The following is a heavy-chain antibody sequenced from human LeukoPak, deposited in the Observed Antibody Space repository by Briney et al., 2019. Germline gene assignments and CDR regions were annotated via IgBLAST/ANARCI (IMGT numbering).Heavy chain of an antibody. CDR2: IYYSGST. Sequence: KSPETLSLTCTVSGGSVSSGSYYWTWIRQPPGKGLEWIGYIYYSGSTTYNPSLKSRVTISVDTSKNQFSLKLSSVTAADTAIYSCARVVGSGWFDPWGQGTLVIVSS. V-gene: IGHV4-61*01. J-gene: IGHJ5*02. CDR1: GGSVSSGSYY. CDR3: ARVVGSGWFDP. D-gene: IGHD6-19*01.